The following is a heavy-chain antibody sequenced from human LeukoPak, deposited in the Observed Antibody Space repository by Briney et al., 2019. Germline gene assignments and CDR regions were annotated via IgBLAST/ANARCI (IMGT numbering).Heavy chain of an antibody. Sequence: PGRSLRLSCAASGFTFSRYGMHWLRQAPGKGLEWVALIWHDGSKKSYADSAKGRFTISRDDSKNTLFLQMNSLRAEDTALYYCAGDPGTVTTLYDYWGQGTLVTVSS. V-gene: IGHV3-33*02. D-gene: IGHD4-17*01. CDR3: AGDPGTVTTLYDY. CDR1: GFTFSRYG. J-gene: IGHJ4*02. CDR2: IWHDGSKK.